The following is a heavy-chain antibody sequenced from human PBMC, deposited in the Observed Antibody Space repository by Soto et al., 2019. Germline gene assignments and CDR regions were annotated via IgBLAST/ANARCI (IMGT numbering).Heavy chain of an antibody. CDR3: ARTYYYESSGYYYKGHDAFDI. V-gene: IGHV1-18*04. CDR1: GYTFPSSG. Sequence: KGYCQASGYTFPSSGISWVRQAPGQGLEWMGWISAYTGNTEYAQKLQGRVTMTTDTSTSTAYMEMRSLRSDDTAVYYCARTYYYESSGYYYKGHDAFDIWGQGKMVTVSS. D-gene: IGHD3-22*01. J-gene: IGHJ3*02. CDR2: ISAYTGNT.